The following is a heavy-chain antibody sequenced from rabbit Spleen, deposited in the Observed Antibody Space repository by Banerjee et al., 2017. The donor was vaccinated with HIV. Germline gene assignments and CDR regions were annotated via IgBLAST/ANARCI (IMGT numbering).Heavy chain of an antibody. J-gene: IGHJ6*01. CDR1: GFSFSSSYY. CDR3: ARDAGTSFSTYGMDL. V-gene: IGHV1S40*01. CDR2: IYAGNSGTT. Sequence: QSLEESGGDLVKPGASLTLTCTASGFSFSSSYYMCWVRQPPGKGLEWIACIYAGNSGTTYYASWAKGRFTISKTSSTTVTLQMTSLTDAETATYFCARDAGTSFSTYGMDLWGQGTLVTVS. D-gene: IGHD8-1*01.